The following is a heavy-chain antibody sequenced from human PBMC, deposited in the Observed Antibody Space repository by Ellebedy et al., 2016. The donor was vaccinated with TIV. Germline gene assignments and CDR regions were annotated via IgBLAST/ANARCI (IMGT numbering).Heavy chain of an antibody. V-gene: IGHV3-30-3*01. CDR1: GFTVSSNY. Sequence: GESLKISCAASGFTVSSNYMRWVRQAPGKGLEWVAVISYDGSNKYYADSVKGRFTISRDNSKNTLYLQMNSLRAEYTAVYYCARALYYDSSGYVYWGQGTLVTVSS. D-gene: IGHD3-22*01. CDR3: ARALYYDSSGYVY. J-gene: IGHJ4*02. CDR2: ISYDGSNK.